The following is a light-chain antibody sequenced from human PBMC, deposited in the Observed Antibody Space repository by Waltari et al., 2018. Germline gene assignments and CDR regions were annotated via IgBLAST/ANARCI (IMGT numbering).Light chain of an antibody. V-gene: IGLV2-23*02. CDR3: CSYAGSSTFLCV. Sequence: QSALTQPASVSGSPGQSITISCTGTSSDVGSYNLVSWYQQHPGKAPKLMIYEVSKRPSGVSNRFSGSKSGNTASLTISGLQADDEADYYCCSYAGSSTFLCVFGTGTKVTVL. CDR2: EVS. J-gene: IGLJ1*01. CDR1: SSDVGSYNL.